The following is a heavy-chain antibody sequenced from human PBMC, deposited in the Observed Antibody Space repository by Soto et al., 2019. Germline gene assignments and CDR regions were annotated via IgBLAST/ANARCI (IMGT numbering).Heavy chain of an antibody. V-gene: IGHV4-30-2*01. D-gene: IGHD2-21*02. J-gene: IGHJ2*01. CDR2: IYESGNT. CDR1: GGSISSGGAISSNSYS. Sequence: QLQLQESGSGLVKPSQTLSLTCAVSGGSISSGGAISSNSYSWNWIRQPPGKGLEWLGSIYESGNTYYSPSLKSRVSISVDRSKNQFSLNLSSVTAADTAVYYCARAPAIAHWYFDLWGRGTLATVSS. CDR3: ARAPAIAHWYFDL.